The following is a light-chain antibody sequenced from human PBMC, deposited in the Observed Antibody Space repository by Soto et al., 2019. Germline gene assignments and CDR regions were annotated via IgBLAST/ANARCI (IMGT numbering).Light chain of an antibody. V-gene: IGLV1-40*01. CDR1: SSNIGAGYD. CDR3: QSYDSSLSAL. J-gene: IGLJ3*02. CDR2: GNS. Sequence: QSVLTQPPSVYGAPGQRVNISCTGSSSNIGAGYDVHWYQQLPGTAPKLLIYGNSNRPSGVPDRFSGSKSGTSASLAITGLQAEDEADYYCQSYDSSLSALFGGGTKLTVL.